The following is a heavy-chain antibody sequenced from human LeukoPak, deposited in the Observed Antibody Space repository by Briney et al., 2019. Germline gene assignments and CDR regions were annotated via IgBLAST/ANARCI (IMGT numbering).Heavy chain of an antibody. CDR3: VKEIVAGTFEH. J-gene: IGHJ4*02. CDR2: ISSSADIV. V-gene: IGHV3-11*01. CDR1: RVTSLAYS. Sequence: PGGSLRLSCAAPRVTSLAYSMSSVRQAPGKGLEWISDISSSADIVAYADSVKGRFTISRDNAKDSLFLQMSSLRADDTAVYYCVKEIVAGTFEHWGQGILVTVSS. D-gene: IGHD5-12*01.